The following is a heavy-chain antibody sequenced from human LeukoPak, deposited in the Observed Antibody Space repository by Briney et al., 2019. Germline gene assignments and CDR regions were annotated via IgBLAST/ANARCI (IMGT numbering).Heavy chain of an antibody. CDR1: GGTFSSYA. CDR2: IIPTFGTA. Sequence: ASVKVSCKASGGTFSSYAISWVRQAPGQGLEWMGGIIPTFGTANYAQKFQGRVTITADESTSTAYMELSSLRSEDTAVYYCARVVAHDYGGNSGLNMDVWGQGTTVTVSS. CDR3: ARVVAHDYGGNSGLNMDV. J-gene: IGHJ6*02. D-gene: IGHD4-23*01. V-gene: IGHV1-69*01.